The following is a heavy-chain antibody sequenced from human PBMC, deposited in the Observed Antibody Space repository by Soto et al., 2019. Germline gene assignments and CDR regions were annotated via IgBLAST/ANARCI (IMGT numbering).Heavy chain of an antibody. V-gene: IGHV1-3*01. J-gene: IGHJ3*02. CDR2: INAGNGNT. D-gene: IGHD6-6*01. Sequence: QVPLVQSGAEVKKPGASVKVSCKASGYTFTSYAMHWVRQAPGQRLEWMGWINAGNGNTKYSQKFQGRVTITRDTSASTAYMELSSLRSEDTAVYYCAKEAGARREAFDIWGQGTMLTVSS. CDR1: GYTFTSYA. CDR3: AKEAGARREAFDI.